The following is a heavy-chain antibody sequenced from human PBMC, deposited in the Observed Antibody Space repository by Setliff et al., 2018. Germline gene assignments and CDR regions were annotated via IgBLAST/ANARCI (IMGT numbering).Heavy chain of an antibody. D-gene: IGHD4-17*01. J-gene: IGHJ5*02. Sequence: PGGSLRLSCVASTFTFSNYAVTWVRQAPGKGLEWVSSIHVDGSRIFYADSVKGRFTISRDNSRNTLYLQMNSLRAEDTASYYCARDPNGDYVGAFGPWGQGILVTVSS. CDR3: ARDPNGDYVGAFGP. CDR2: IHVDGSRI. CDR1: TFTFSNYA. V-gene: IGHV3-23*01.